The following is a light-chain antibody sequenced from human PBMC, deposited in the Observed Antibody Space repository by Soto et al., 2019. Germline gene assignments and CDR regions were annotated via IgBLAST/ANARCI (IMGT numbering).Light chain of an antibody. CDR1: QSVSSSY. V-gene: IGKV3-20*01. CDR2: DAS. J-gene: IGKJ1*01. Sequence: ETVLTQSPGTLSLSPGERATLSCRASQSVSSSYLAWYQQKPGQAPRLLIYDASSRATGIPDRLSGSGSGRDFPLTISTLDPEDFAVYYAPQYVRSPPAWTFGQGNKVEIK. CDR3: PQYVRSPPAWT.